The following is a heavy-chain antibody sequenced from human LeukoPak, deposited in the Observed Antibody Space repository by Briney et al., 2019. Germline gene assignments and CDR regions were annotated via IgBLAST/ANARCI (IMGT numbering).Heavy chain of an antibody. J-gene: IGHJ5*02. V-gene: IGHV4-59*08. CDR3: ARTIATAGTIRFDP. Sequence: SETLSLTCTVSGGSISSYYWSWIRLPPGEGLEWIGYIYYSGSTNYNPSLKSRVTISVDTSKNQLSLKLSSVTAADTALYYCARTIATAGTIRFDPWGQGSLVTVSS. CDR2: IYYSGST. D-gene: IGHD6-13*01. CDR1: GGSISSYY.